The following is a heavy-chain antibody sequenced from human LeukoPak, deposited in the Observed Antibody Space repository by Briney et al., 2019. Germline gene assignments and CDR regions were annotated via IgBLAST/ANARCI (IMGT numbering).Heavy chain of an antibody. CDR3: AKDPLGAKLLWFGELTDFGMDV. CDR1: GFTFSSYA. D-gene: IGHD3-10*01. J-gene: IGHJ6*02. CDR2: ISGSGGST. Sequence: PGGSLRLSCAASGFTFSSYAMSWVRQAPGKGLEWVSAISGSGGSTYYADSVKDRFTISRDNSKNTLYLQMNSLRAEDTAVYYCAKDPLGAKLLWFGELTDFGMDVWGQGTTVTVSS. V-gene: IGHV3-23*01.